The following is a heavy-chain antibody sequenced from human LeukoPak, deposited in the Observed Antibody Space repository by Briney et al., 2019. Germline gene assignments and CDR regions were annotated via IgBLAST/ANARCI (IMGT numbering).Heavy chain of an antibody. CDR2: INHSGST. CDR1: GGSFSGYY. D-gene: IGHD5-12*01. J-gene: IGHJ4*02. Sequence: PSQTLSLTCAVYGGSFSGYYWSWIRQPPGKGLEWIGEINHSGSTNYNPSLKSRVTISVDTSKNQFSLKLSSVTAADTAVYYCAREPVDIVATILDYWGQGTLVTVSS. CDR3: AREPVDIVATILDY. V-gene: IGHV4-34*01.